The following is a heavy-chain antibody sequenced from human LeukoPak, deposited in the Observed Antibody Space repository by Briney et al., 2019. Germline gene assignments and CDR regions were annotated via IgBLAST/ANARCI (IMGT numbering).Heavy chain of an antibody. V-gene: IGHV4-59*01. J-gene: IGHJ4*02. Sequence: SETLSLTCTVSGGSISSYYWSWIRQPPGKGLEWIGYIYYSGSTNYNPSLKSRVTISVDTSKNQFSLKLSSVTAADTAVYYCAKGRYSSGWYLVDYWGQGTLVTVSS. D-gene: IGHD6-19*01. CDR1: GGSISSYY. CDR2: IYYSGST. CDR3: AKGRYSSGWYLVDY.